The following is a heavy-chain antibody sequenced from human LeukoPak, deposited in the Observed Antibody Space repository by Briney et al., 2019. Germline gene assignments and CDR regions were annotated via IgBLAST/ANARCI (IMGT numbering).Heavy chain of an antibody. J-gene: IGHJ3*01. CDR1: GGSLSGHY. CDR3: ARDPEPQYYADTVNAYDV. D-gene: IGHD4-17*01. CDR2: IHHDGRT. Sequence: SDTLSLTCAVSGGSLSGHYWSWIRRSPGKGLEWIGEIHHDGRTKYRPSLQSRISISLDTSNNEIFLRLTEVTAADTALYFCARDPEPQYYADTVNAYDVWGPGTMVTVCS. V-gene: IGHV4-34*01.